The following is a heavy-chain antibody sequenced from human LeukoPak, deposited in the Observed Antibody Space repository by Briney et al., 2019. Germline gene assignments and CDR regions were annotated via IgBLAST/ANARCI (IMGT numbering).Heavy chain of an antibody. CDR1: GGTFSSYA. D-gene: IGHD4-23*01. V-gene: IGHV1-69*05. J-gene: IGHJ6*03. CDR3: ARPTVVKINYYYYYMDV. Sequence: GASVKVSCKASGGTFSSYAISWVRQAPGQGLEWMGGIIPIFGTANYAQKFQGRVTITTDESTSTAYMELSSLRPEDTAVYYCARPTVVKINYYYYYMDVWGKGTTVTVSS. CDR2: IIPIFGTA.